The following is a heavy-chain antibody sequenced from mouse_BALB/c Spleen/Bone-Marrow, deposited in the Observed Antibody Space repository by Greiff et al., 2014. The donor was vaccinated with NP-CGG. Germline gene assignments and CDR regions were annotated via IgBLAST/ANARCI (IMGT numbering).Heavy chain of an antibody. CDR3: TRGGGSSYVEFAY. CDR2: IYPGNSDT. CDR1: GYTFTSYW. Sequence: VHVKQSGTVLARPGASVKMSCKASGYTFTSYWMHWVKQRPGQGLEWIGAIYPGNSDTSYNQKFKGKAKPTAVTSTSTAYMELSSLTNEDSAVYYCTRGGGSSYVEFAYWGQGTPVTVSA. V-gene: IGHV1-5*01. D-gene: IGHD1-1*01. J-gene: IGHJ3*01.